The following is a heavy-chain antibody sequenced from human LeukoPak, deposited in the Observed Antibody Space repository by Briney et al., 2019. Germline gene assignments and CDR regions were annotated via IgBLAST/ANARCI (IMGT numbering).Heavy chain of an antibody. CDR3: ARDSPDYGAYGIEY. Sequence: PGGSLRLSCAASGFTFSSYSMNWVRQAPGKGLEWVSYISSSGSSIYYADSVKGRFTMSRDNAKNSLSLQMTRLRAEDTAVYYCARDSPDYGAYGIEYWGEGSLVTASS. CDR2: ISSSGSSI. J-gene: IGHJ4*02. D-gene: IGHD4-17*01. V-gene: IGHV3-48*01. CDR1: GFTFSSYS.